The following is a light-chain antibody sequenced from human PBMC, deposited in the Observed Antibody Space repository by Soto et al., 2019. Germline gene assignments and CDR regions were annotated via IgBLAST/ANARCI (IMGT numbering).Light chain of an antibody. J-gene: IGKJ4*01. CDR2: GAS. V-gene: IGKV3-15*01. CDR1: QSISDT. CDR3: RQYGRSLGFA. Sequence: EIVMTQSPATLSVSPGGRATLSCRASQSISDTLAWYQQKPGQAPRLLIHGASTRATGFPDRFSGSGSGTDFTLTISRLEPEDFAVYYCRQYGRSLGFAVGGGTKVDI.